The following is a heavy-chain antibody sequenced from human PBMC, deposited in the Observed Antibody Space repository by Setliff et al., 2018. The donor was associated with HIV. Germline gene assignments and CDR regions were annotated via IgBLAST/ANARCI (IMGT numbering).Heavy chain of an antibody. Sequence: ASVKVSCKASGYTFTSYDINWVRQATGQGLEWMGWMNPNSGNTGYAQKLQGRVTMHTGTSTSTAYMEVRTLRSDDTAVYSCAREGDNWFDSWGQGTLVTVSS. CDR1: GYTFTSYD. D-gene: IGHD3-16*01. CDR3: AREGDNWFDS. J-gene: IGHJ5*01. CDR2: MNPNSGNT. V-gene: IGHV1-8*02.